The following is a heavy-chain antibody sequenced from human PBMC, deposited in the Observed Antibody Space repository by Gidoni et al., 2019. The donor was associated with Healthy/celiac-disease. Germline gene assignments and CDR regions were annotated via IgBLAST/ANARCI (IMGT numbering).Heavy chain of an antibody. CDR1: GGSISSSSYY. CDR3: ASLMTTVTTAFDY. D-gene: IGHD4-17*01. Sequence: QLQLQESGPGLVKPSETLSLTCTVSGGSISSSSYYWGWIRQPPGKGLEWIGSVYSSGSTYYNPSLKSRVTISVDTSKNQFSLKLSSVTAADTAVYYCASLMTTVTTAFDYWGQGTLVTVSS. J-gene: IGHJ4*02. CDR2: VYSSGST. V-gene: IGHV4-39*01.